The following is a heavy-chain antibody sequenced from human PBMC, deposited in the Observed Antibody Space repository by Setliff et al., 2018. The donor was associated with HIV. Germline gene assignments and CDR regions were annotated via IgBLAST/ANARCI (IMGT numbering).Heavy chain of an antibody. V-gene: IGHV1-46*01. Sequence: ASVKVSCKASGGTFSSYAISWVRQAPGQGLEWMGIINPSGGSTSYQQIFQGRVTMTRDTSTSTVYMELSSLRSEDTAVYYCVRYDSSGYYPSNYYYGMDVWGQGTTVTVSS. CDR2: INPSGGST. CDR1: GGTFSSYA. J-gene: IGHJ6*02. CDR3: VRYDSSGYYPSNYYYGMDV. D-gene: IGHD3-22*01.